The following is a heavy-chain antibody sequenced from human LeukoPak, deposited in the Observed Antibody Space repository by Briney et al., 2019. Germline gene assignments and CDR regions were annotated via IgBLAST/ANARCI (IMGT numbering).Heavy chain of an antibody. CDR2: ISKDSSAT. J-gene: IGHJ3*02. Sequence: GGSLRLSCTASGFTFNTYSMTWVRQAPGKGLEWAAAISKDSSATYYAGSVKGRFTISRDNSKNTLYLQMISLRAEDTALYYCAKGYSGYDYWAFDIWGQGTMVIVSS. CDR3: AKGYSGYDYWAFDI. V-gene: IGHV3-23*01. D-gene: IGHD5-12*01. CDR1: GFTFNTYS.